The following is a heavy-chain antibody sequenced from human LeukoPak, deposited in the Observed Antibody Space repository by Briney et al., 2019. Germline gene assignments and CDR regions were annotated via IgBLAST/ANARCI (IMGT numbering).Heavy chain of an antibody. CDR3: ASLYCTRTSCKVDP. J-gene: IGHJ5*02. CDR1: GGSVSSDSYY. Sequence: SETLSLTRTVSGGSVSSDSYYWSWIRQPPGKGLEWIGYISYRGNTNYNPSLKSRVTISLDTSKNQFSLKLSSVTAADTAVYYCASLYCTRTSCKVDPWGQGTLVTVSS. CDR2: ISYRGNT. D-gene: IGHD2-2*01. V-gene: IGHV4-61*01.